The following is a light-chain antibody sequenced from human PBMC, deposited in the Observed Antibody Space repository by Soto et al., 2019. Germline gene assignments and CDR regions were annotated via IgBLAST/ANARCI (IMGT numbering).Light chain of an antibody. J-gene: IGLJ2*01. CDR3: SSYTSSSTPVV. Sequence: QSVLTQPPSASGSPGQSVTISCTGTSSDVGGSNFVSWYQQHPGKAPKLMIYEVSNRPSGVSNRFSGSKSGKTASLTISGLQAEDEADYYCSSYTSSSTPVVFGGGTKVTVL. CDR1: SSDVGGSNF. V-gene: IGLV2-14*01. CDR2: EVS.